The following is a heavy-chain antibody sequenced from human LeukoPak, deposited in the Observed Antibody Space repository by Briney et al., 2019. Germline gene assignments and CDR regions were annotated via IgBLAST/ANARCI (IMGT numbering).Heavy chain of an antibody. CDR1: GFTFSSYA. J-gene: IGHJ4*02. CDR2: ISSSGGST. Sequence: GGSLRLSCAASGFTFSSYAMSWVRQAPGKGLEWVSTISSSGGSTYYADSVKGRFTISRDNDKNSLYLQMNSLRVEDTAVYYCARGSGWSSSWYYFDYWGQGTLVTVSS. CDR3: ARGSGWSSSWYYFDY. D-gene: IGHD6-13*01. V-gene: IGHV3-23*01.